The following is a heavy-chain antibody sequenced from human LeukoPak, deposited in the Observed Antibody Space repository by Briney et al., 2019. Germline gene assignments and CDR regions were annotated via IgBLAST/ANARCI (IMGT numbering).Heavy chain of an antibody. CDR2: IYYSGST. V-gene: IGHV4-31*03. CDR1: GGSISSGGYY. Sequence: PSETLSLTCTVSGGSISSGGYYWSWIRQHPGKGLEWIGYIYYSGSTYYNPSLKSRVTISVDTSKNQFSLKLSSVTAADTAVYYCARDRGVVAATQNYTNYYYYYGMDVWGQGTTVTVSS. D-gene: IGHD2-15*01. CDR3: ARDRGVVAATQNYTNYYYYYGMDV. J-gene: IGHJ6*02.